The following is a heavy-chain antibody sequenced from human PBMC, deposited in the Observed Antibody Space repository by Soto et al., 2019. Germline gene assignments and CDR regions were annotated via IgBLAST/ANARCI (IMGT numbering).Heavy chain of an antibody. CDR3: ARDLDQLRYFDWLLYY. CDR2: IIPIFGTA. J-gene: IGHJ4*02. CDR1: GGTFSSYA. Sequence: GASVKVSCKASGGTFSSYAISWVRQAPGQGLEWMGGIIPIFGTANYAQKFQGRVTITADESTSTAYMELSSLRSEDTAVYYCARDLDQLRYFDWLLYYWGQGTLVTVSS. V-gene: IGHV1-69*13. D-gene: IGHD3-9*01.